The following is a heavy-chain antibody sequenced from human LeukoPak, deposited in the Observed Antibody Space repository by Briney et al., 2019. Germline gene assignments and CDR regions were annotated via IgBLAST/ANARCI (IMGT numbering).Heavy chain of an antibody. CDR2: IVGSGTST. D-gene: IGHD1-26*01. CDR3: AKDLYSGWFGP. V-gene: IGHV3-23*01. Sequence: PGGSLRLSCAASGFTFSSYAMSWFRQAPGKGLEWVSAIVGSGTSTYYADSVKGRFTISRDNSKNTLYLQMNGLRAEDTAVYYCAKDLYSGWFGPWGQGTLVTVSS. CDR1: GFTFSSYA. J-gene: IGHJ5*02.